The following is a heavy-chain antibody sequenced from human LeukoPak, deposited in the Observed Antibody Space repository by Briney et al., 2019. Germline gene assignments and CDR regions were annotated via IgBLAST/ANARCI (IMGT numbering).Heavy chain of an antibody. CDR2: INTNTGNP. D-gene: IGHD2-8*01. V-gene: IGHV7-4-1*02. Sequence: GASVKVSCKASGYTFSDYNIHWVRQAPGQGLEWMGWINTNTGNPTYAQGFTGRFVFSLDIFVSTAYLQISSLKAEDTAVYYCARVPFVVMGDTGNWFDPWGQGTLVTVSS. CDR3: ARVPFVVMGDTGNWFDP. J-gene: IGHJ5*02. CDR1: GYTFSDYN.